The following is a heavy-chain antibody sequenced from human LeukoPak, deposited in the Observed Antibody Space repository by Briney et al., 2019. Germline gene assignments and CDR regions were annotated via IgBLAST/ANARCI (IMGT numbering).Heavy chain of an antibody. J-gene: IGHJ4*02. CDR2: ISWNSGSI. Sequence: GGSLRLSCAASGFTFDDYAMHWVRQAPGKGLEWVSGISWNSGSIGYADSVKGRFTISRDNAKNSLYLQMNSLRAEDTALYYCAKDSYSSSWYVLDYWGQGTLVTVSP. CDR3: AKDSYSSSWYVLDY. CDR1: GFTFDDYA. D-gene: IGHD6-13*01. V-gene: IGHV3-9*01.